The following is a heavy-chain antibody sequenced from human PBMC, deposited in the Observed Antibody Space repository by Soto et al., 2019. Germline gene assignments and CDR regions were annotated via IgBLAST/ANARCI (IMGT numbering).Heavy chain of an antibody. J-gene: IGHJ4*02. D-gene: IGHD3-22*01. CDR3: ARGGYYDSSGYFGY. CDR2: IYYTGST. Sequence: SETLSLTCTVSGGSISNYYWSWIRQPPGKGLEWIGYIYYTGSTNYNPSLKSRVTISLDTSKNQFSLRLSSVTAADTAVYYCARGGYYDSSGYFGYWGQGTLVTVSS. V-gene: IGHV4-59*01. CDR1: GGSISNYY.